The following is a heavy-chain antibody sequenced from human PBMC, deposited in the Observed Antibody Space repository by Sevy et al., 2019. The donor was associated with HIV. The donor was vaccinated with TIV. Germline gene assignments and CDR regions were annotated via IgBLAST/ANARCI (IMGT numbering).Heavy chain of an antibody. CDR1: GGSISSYY. CDR2: IYYSGST. D-gene: IGHD3-22*01. V-gene: IGHV4-59*01. CDR3: ATDSSHSDAFDI. Sequence: SESLSLTCTVSGGSISSYYWTWIRQPPGKGLEYIGYIYYSGSTNYNPSLKSRVTISVDTSKNQFSLKLSSVTAADTAVYYCATDSSHSDAFDIWGQGTMVTVSS. J-gene: IGHJ3*02.